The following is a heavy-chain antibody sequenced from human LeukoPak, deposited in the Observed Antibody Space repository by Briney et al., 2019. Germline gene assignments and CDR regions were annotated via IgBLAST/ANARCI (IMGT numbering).Heavy chain of an antibody. CDR1: GGSISSGGYY. Sequence: SETLSLTCTVSGGSISSGGYYWSWIRQHPGKGLEWIGYIYYSGSTYYNPSLKSRVTISVDTSKNQFSLKLSSVTAADTAVYYCGRDDPYCTGGACYPGSFDYWGQGTLVTVSS. V-gene: IGHV4-31*03. CDR2: IYYSGST. D-gene: IGHD2-8*02. CDR3: GRDDPYCTGGACYPGSFDY. J-gene: IGHJ4*02.